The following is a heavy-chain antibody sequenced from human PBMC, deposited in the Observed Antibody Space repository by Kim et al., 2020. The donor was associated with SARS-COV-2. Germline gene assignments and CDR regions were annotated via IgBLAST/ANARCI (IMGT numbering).Heavy chain of an antibody. CDR1: DESFSAYY. CDR2: INHSGSP. CDR3: ARDGSGSSPNYFDY. D-gene: IGHD3-10*01. Sequence: SETLSLTCAVYDESFSAYYWSWIRQPPGRGLEWIGEINHSGSPNSNPSLKSRVTISIDTSKNQFFLQLTSVTAADTAVYYCARDGSGSSPNYFDYWGPGT. V-gene: IGHV4-34*01. J-gene: IGHJ4*02.